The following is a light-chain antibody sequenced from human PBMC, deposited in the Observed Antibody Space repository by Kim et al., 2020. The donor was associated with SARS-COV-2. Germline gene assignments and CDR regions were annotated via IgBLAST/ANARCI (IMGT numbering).Light chain of an antibody. CDR1: QSVGSK. CDR3: QQYNNWPPGS. Sequence: SPGERATLSCRASQSVGSKLAWYQQHPGQAPRLLIYDASTRATGFPARFSGSGSGTDFTLTINSLQSEDFAVYFCQQYNNWPPGSFGQGTKVDIK. CDR2: DAS. V-gene: IGKV3-15*01. J-gene: IGKJ1*01.